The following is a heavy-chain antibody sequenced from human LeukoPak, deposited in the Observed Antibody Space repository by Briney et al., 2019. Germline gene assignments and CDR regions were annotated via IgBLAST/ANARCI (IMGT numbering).Heavy chain of an antibody. CDR1: GFTVSSNY. Sequence: PGGSLRLSCVASGFTVSSNYMRWVRQAPGKGLEWVSAAYSGGSTYYADSVKGRLTISRDNSKNTLYLQMNSLRAEDTAVYYCAREALGRYYFDLWGRGTLVTVSS. J-gene: IGHJ2*01. D-gene: IGHD3-10*01. CDR2: AYSGGST. V-gene: IGHV3-66*01. CDR3: AREALGRYYFDL.